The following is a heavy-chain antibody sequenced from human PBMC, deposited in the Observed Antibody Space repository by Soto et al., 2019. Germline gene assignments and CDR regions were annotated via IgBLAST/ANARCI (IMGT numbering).Heavy chain of an antibody. CDR1: GFTFSSYA. J-gene: IGHJ5*02. CDR2: ISGSGGST. V-gene: IGHV3-23*01. CDR3: AKDRYSGSRPTLFDP. D-gene: IGHD1-26*01. Sequence: EVQLLESGGGLVQPGGSLRLSCAASGFTFSSYAMSWVRQAPGKGLEWVSAISGSGGSTYYADSVKGRFTISRDNSKNPLYLQMNRLRAEDTAVYYCAKDRYSGSRPTLFDPWGQGTLVTVSS.